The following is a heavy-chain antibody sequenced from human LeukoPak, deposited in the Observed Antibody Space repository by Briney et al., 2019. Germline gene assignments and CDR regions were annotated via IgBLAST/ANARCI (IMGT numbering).Heavy chain of an antibody. D-gene: IGHD6-19*01. V-gene: IGHV1-2*02. J-gene: IGHJ4*02. Sequence: ASVKVSCKASGYTLTGYYMHWVRQAPGQGVGGMGWINNNSGGTNYEQKFLGRVTMTRDTSISTAYMELSRLRSDDTAVYYCARESTSSGGTDYWGQGTLVTVSS. CDR1: GYTLTGYY. CDR3: ARESTSSGGTDY. CDR2: INNNSGGT.